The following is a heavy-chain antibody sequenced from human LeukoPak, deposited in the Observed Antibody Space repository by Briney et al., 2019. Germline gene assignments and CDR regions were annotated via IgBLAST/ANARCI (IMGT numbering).Heavy chain of an antibody. J-gene: IGHJ4*02. CDR3: EILVDTAMVKAY. V-gene: IGHV3-30*02. CDR1: GFTFSSYG. CDR2: IRYDGSNK. Sequence: GGSLRLSCAASGFTFSSYGMHWVRQAPGKGLEWVAFIRYDGSNKYYADSVRGRFTISRDNSKNPMYLQMASLRAEDNGVYYCEILVDTAMVKAYWVQGPLVTVSS. D-gene: IGHD5-18*01.